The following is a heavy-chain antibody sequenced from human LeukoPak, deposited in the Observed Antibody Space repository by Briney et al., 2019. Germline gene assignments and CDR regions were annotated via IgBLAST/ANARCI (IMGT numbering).Heavy chain of an antibody. V-gene: IGHV4-34*01. CDR2: INHSGST. D-gene: IGHD1-26*01. CDR3: ARWESESDRGDFQH. Sequence: SGTPSLTCAVYGGSFSGYYWGWIRPPPGKGVEWVGEINHSGSTNYNPSLKSRVTISVDTSKNQFSLKLSSVTAADTAVYYCARWESESDRGDFQHWGQGTLVTVSS. J-gene: IGHJ1*01. CDR1: GGSFSGYY.